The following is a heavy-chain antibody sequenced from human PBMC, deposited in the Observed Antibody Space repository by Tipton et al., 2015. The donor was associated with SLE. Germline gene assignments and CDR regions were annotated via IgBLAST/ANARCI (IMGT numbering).Heavy chain of an antibody. D-gene: IGHD6-13*01. J-gene: IGHJ4*02. CDR2: ISWDGGST. V-gene: IGHV3-43D*04. CDR1: GFTFDDYA. CDR3: ARVAAASPFDY. Sequence: SGFTFDDYAMHWVRQAPGKGLEWVSLISWDGGSTYYADSVKGRFTISRDNSKNSLYLQINSLRAEDTAVYYCARVAAASPFDYWGQGTLVTVSS.